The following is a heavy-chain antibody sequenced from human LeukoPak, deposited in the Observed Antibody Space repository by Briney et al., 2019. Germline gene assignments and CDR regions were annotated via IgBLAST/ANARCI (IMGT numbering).Heavy chain of an antibody. D-gene: IGHD3-22*01. Sequence: GGSLRLSCAASGFTFSSYWMHWVRQAPGKGLVWVSRIKSDGSTRYADSVKGRFTISRGNAKNTVSLQMNSLRAEDTGVYYCARAPSEIGGYYPEYFRHWGQGPLVTVSP. V-gene: IGHV3-74*01. J-gene: IGHJ1*01. CDR2: IKSDGST. CDR3: ARAPSEIGGYYPEYFRH. CDR1: GFTFSSYW.